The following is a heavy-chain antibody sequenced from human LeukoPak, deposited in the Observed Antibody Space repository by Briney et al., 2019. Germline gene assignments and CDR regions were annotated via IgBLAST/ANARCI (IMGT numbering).Heavy chain of an antibody. J-gene: IGHJ6*04. Sequence: ASVKVSCKASGYTFTSYYMHWVRQAPGQGLEWMGIINPSGGSTSYAQKFQGRVTMTRDTSTSTVYMELSSLRSEDTAVYYCARGGGTMVRGVDGMDVWGKGTTVTVSS. CDR1: GYTFTSYY. D-gene: IGHD3-10*01. CDR3: ARGGGTMVRGVDGMDV. V-gene: IGHV1-46*01. CDR2: INPSGGST.